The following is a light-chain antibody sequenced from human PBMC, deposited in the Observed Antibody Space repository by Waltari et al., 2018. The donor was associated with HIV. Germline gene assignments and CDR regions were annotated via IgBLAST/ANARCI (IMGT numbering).Light chain of an antibody. CDR1: GSNLGTNS. CDR3: AIWSDSLTGWV. J-gene: IGLJ3*02. Sequence: QSVLTQTPSASGGPGQRVTISCSGSGSNLGTNSVFWYQHLPGAAPRLLIYGNNQRPSGVPDRFSASKSDTSASLAISGLRSEDEGDYYCAIWSDSLTGWVFGGGTKVTVL. V-gene: IGLV1-47*01. CDR2: GNN.